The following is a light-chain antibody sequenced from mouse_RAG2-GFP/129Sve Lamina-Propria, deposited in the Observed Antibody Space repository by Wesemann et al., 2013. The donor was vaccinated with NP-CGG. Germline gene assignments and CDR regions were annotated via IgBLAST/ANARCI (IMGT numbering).Light chain of an antibody. V-gene: IGKV6-13*01. CDR3: QQYSSYPYT. J-gene: IGKJ2*01. CDR1: QDVGTA. CDR2: SAS. Sequence: DIVMTQSHKFMSTSVGDRVSITCKASQDVGTAVAWYQQKPGQSPKLLIYSASNRYTGVPDRFTGSGSGTDFTLTISNMQSEDLADYFCQQYSSYPYTFGGGTKLEIK.